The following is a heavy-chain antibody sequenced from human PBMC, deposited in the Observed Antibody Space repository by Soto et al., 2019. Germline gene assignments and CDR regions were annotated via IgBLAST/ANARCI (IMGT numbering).Heavy chain of an antibody. D-gene: IGHD6-19*01. Sequence: VGSLRLSCAASGFTFSSYGMHWVRQAPGKGLEWVAVISYDGSNKYYADSVKGRFTISRDNSKNTLYLQMNSLRAEDTAVYYCAKDRRRWGAGTKVNYYGMDVWGQGTTVTVSS. J-gene: IGHJ6*02. CDR2: ISYDGSNK. V-gene: IGHV3-30*18. CDR3: AKDRRRWGAGTKVNYYGMDV. CDR1: GFTFSSYG.